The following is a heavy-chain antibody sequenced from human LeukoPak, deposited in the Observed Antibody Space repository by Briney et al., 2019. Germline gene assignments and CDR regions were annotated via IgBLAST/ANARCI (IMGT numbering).Heavy chain of an antibody. J-gene: IGHJ4*02. CDR1: EFAFSDYN. V-gene: IGHV3-48*04. CDR3: AREIVSSTCFDY. CDR2: ITNWSGTI. D-gene: IGHD2-2*01. Sequence: QAGGSLRLSCAASEFAFSDYNMNWVRQAPGKGLEWVSYITNWSGTIYYADSVKGRFTISRDNAKNSLYLQMNSLRAEDTAVYYCAREIVSSTCFDYWGQGALVTVSS.